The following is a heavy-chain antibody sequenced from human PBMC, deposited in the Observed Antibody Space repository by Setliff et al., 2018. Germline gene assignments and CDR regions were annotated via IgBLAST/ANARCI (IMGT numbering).Heavy chain of an antibody. CDR2: IYHSGST. D-gene: IGHD6-13*01. J-gene: IGHJ4*02. Sequence: SETLSLTCAVSGYSISSGYYWGWIRQSPGKGLEWIGSIYHSGSTYYNPSLKSRVTISVDTSKNQFSLELSSVTAADTAVYYCASTIAAAGTAADYWGQGTLVTVSS. CDR3: ASTIAAAGTAADY. V-gene: IGHV4-38-2*01. CDR1: GYSISSGYY.